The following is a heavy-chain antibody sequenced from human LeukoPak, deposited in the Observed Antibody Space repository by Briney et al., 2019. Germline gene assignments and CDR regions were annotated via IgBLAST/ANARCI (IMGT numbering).Heavy chain of an antibody. CDR2: IYSGGST. Sequence: PGGSLRLSCAASGFTLSSDYMSWVRQAPGKGLEWVSVIYSGGSTSYAASVKGRFTISRQNSKNTLSLQMNSLRAEDTAVYYCAKSLECAIQKVRYYFDYCGEGTLVTVSS. V-gene: IGHV3-53*04. D-gene: IGHD3-3*01. CDR3: AKSLECAIQKVRYYFDY. CDR1: GFTLSSDY. J-gene: IGHJ4*02.